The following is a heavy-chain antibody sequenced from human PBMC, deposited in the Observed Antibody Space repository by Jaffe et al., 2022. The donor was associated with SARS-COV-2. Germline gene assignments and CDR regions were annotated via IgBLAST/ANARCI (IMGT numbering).Heavy chain of an antibody. V-gene: IGHV4-39*01. CDR1: GGSISTSNSY. D-gene: IGHD2-21*01. Sequence: QLQLQESGPGLVKPSETLSLTCTVSGGSISTSNSYWGWIRQPPGKGLEWIGNTYYSGYTYYNPSLKSRVTISVDTSKNQFSLKLTSVTAADTAVYYCARQGQGGSRVWYFDQWGQGTLVTDSS. J-gene: IGHJ4*02. CDR3: ARQGQGGSRVWYFDQ. CDR2: TYYSGYT.